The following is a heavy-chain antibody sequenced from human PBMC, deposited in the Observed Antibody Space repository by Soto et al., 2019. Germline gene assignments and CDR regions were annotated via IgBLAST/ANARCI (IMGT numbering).Heavy chain of an antibody. Sequence: QITWKESGPTLVKPTQTLTLTCTFSGFSLTTRGVGVGWIRQPPGSALECLALIYWDDDKRYSPSLQSRLSITKDTAKNQVVLTMTNVDPFDTATYYCAHIPNYYQYDWFDPWGQGTLVSVSS. CDR3: AHIPNYYQYDWFDP. V-gene: IGHV2-5*02. J-gene: IGHJ5*02. CDR1: GFSLTTRGVG. D-gene: IGHD3-16*01. CDR2: IYWDDDK.